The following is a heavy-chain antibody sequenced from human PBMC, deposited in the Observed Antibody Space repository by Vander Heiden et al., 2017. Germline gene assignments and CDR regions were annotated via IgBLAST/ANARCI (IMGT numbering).Heavy chain of an antibody. CDR1: GFTFSRYA. CDR2: ISNGGSGT. Sequence: EVQLLESGGGLVQPGGSLRLSCAASGFTFSRYAIGRVRQAPGKGLEWVSSISNGGSGTYYADSVKGRFTISRDNSKNTLFLQMNSLRAEDTAVYYCAKSLGSSAYSPSFDYWGQGTLVTVSS. V-gene: IGHV3-23*01. D-gene: IGHD3-16*01. J-gene: IGHJ4*02. CDR3: AKSLGSSAYSPSFDY.